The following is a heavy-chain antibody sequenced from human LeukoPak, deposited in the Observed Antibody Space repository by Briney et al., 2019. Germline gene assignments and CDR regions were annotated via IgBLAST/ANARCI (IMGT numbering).Heavy chain of an antibody. J-gene: IGHJ4*02. Sequence: PGGSLRLSCAASGFTFSNAWMSWVRQAPGKGLEWVGRIKSKTDGGTTDYAAPVKGRFTISRDDSKNTLYLQMNSLKTEDTAVYYCTTELSGFYDFWRGWGQGTLVTVSS. V-gene: IGHV3-15*01. CDR1: GFTFSNAW. CDR2: IKSKTDGGTT. D-gene: IGHD3-3*01. CDR3: TTELSGFYDFWRG.